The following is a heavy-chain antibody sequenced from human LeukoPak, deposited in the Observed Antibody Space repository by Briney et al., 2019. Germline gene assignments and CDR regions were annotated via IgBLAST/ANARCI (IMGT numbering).Heavy chain of an antibody. CDR2: IYPGDSDT. D-gene: IGHD2-2*01. CDR3: ARRVYCSSTSCSSFDY. Sequence: GESLKISCKGSGYNFTNYWIGWVRQIPGEGLEWMGIIYPGDSDTRYSPSFQGQVTISADKSISTAYLQWSSLKASDTAMYYCARRVYCSSTSCSSFDYWGQGTLVTVSS. V-gene: IGHV5-51*01. J-gene: IGHJ4*02. CDR1: GYNFTNYW.